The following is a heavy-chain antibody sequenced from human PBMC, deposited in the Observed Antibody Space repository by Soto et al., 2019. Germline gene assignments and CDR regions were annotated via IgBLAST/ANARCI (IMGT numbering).Heavy chain of an antibody. CDR2: IAYDGSNK. J-gene: IGHJ5*02. Sequence: QVQLVESGGGVVQPGRSLRLSCAASGFSISRSAMHWVRQAPGKGPEWVAVIAYDGSNKWYADSAKGRFTISRDNSKNTLYLHMTSLRGGDTAVYYCARDLQAGTDNVNWFAPWGQGTLVTVSS. V-gene: IGHV3-30*04. CDR3: ARDLQAGTDNVNWFAP. CDR1: GFSISRSA. D-gene: IGHD1-1*01.